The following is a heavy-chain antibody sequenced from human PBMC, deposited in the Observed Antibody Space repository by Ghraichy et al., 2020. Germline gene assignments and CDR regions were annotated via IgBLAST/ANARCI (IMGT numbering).Heavy chain of an antibody. J-gene: IGHJ4*02. CDR1: GFNFNTYS. D-gene: IGHD3-10*02. Sequence: GESLNISCSGSGFNFNTYSMNWVRQALGKGLEWVASISGASTYIYYADSVEGRFTISRDNAKHSLFLQMNSLRAEDTAVYYCARPAHCSASSCSYYFDSWGQGTLVTVSS. V-gene: IGHV3-21*01. CDR3: ARPAHCSASSCSYYFDS. CDR2: ISGASTYI.